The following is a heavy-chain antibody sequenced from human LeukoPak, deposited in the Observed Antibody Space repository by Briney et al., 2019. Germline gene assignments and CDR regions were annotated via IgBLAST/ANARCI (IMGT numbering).Heavy chain of an antibody. V-gene: IGHV3-11*04. CDR2: ITTSGRSI. CDR1: GFTFSDYH. CDR3: AREGSGFDY. Sequence: GGSLRLSCAASGFTFSDYHMSWIRQAPGKGLEWVSHITTSGRSIYYADSVKGRFTISRDDAKNSLYLQMNSLRAEDTAVYYCAREGSGFDYWGQGTLVTVSS. D-gene: IGHD6-19*01. J-gene: IGHJ4*02.